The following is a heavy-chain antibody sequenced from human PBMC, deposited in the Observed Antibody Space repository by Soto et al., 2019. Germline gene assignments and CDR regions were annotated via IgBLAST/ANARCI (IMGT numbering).Heavy chain of an antibody. CDR3: ARESHSNYGYYYYGMDV. Sequence: GGSLRLSCAASGFTVSSNYMSWVRQAPGKGLEWVSVIYSGGSTYYADSVKGRFTISRDNSKNTLYLQMNSLRAEDTAVYYCARESHSNYGYYYYGMDVWGQGTTVTVSS. CDR2: IYSGGST. J-gene: IGHJ6*02. D-gene: IGHD4-4*01. CDR1: GFTVSSNY. V-gene: IGHV3-66*01.